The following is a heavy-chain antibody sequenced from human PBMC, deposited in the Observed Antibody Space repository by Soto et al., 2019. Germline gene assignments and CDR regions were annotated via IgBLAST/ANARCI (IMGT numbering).Heavy chain of an antibody. Sequence: QVQLVQSGAEVKKPGASVKVSCKASGYTFTSYGISWVRQAPGQGLEWMGWISAYNGNTNYAQKLQGRVTMTTDTSTSTAYMELRSLRSDDTAVYYCARDYAQDIVVVPAAVYYYYYGMDVWGQGTTVTVSS. CDR3: ARDYAQDIVVVPAAVYYYYYGMDV. CDR2: ISAYNGNT. J-gene: IGHJ6*02. D-gene: IGHD2-2*01. CDR1: GYTFTSYG. V-gene: IGHV1-18*01.